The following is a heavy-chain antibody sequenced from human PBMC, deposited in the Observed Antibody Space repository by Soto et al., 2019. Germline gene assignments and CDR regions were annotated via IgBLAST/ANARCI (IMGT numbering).Heavy chain of an antibody. D-gene: IGHD3-22*01. J-gene: IGHJ4*02. CDR2: IYYSGST. CDR3: ARQDLLGYSTYFDY. V-gene: IGHV4-59*08. CDR1: GGSISSYY. Sequence: PSETLSLTCTVSGGSISSYYWSWIRQPPGKGLEWIGYIYYSGSTNYNPSLKSRVTISVDTSKNQFSLKLSSVTAADTAVYYCARQDLLGYSTYFDYWGQGTLVTGSS.